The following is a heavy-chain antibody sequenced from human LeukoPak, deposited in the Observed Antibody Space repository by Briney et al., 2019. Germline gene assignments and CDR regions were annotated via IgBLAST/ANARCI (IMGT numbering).Heavy chain of an antibody. CDR3: ARVGKNGWDFDH. CDR2: IIEGGDVK. D-gene: IGHD6-19*01. Sequence: GGSLRLSCAISNFAFDDYGMSWVRQAPGKGLAWVANIIEGGDVKYYVDSVKGRFTISRDNTKNSVYLEMKSLRADDTAVYYCARVGKNGWDFDHWGQGTLVTVSS. CDR1: NFAFDDYG. V-gene: IGHV3-7*01. J-gene: IGHJ4*02.